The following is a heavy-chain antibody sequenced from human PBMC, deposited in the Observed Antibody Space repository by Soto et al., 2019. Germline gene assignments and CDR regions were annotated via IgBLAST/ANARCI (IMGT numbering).Heavy chain of an antibody. D-gene: IGHD5-18*01. V-gene: IGHV3-30*18. CDR2: ISYDGSNK. CDR3: AKDRQYSYGALLYYYYYYGMDV. J-gene: IGHJ6*02. CDR1: GFTFSSYG. Sequence: PGGSLRLSCAASGFTFSSYGMHWVRQAPGKGLEWVAVISYDGSNKYYADSVKGRFTISRDNSKNTLYLQMNSLRAEDTAVYYCAKDRQYSYGALLYYYYYYGMDVWGQGTTVTVSS.